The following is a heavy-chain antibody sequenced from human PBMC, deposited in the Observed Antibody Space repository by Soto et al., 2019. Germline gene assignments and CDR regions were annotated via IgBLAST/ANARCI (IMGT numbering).Heavy chain of an antibody. J-gene: IGHJ4*02. CDR1: GFSFDDYG. Sequence: EVQLVESGGCSVQPGRSLRLSCAASGFSFDDYGLHLVRQGPGKGRAWVSGISWNSGDIYYADSVKGRFTISRDNAKRALYLQMNRLSTEETALYYCAKDNNLDRDGPFDYWGQGILVTVSS. CDR3: AKDNNLDRDGPFDY. D-gene: IGHD1-20*01. V-gene: IGHV3-9*01. CDR2: ISWNSGDI.